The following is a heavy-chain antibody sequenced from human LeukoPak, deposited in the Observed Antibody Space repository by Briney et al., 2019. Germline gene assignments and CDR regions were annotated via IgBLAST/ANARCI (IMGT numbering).Heavy chain of an antibody. V-gene: IGHV3-23*01. D-gene: IGHD3-10*01. CDR2: ISGSGDTT. Sequence: GGSLRLSCAASGFTFSSYAMSWVRQAPGKGLEWVSAISGSGDTTYYADSVKGRFTISRDNSKNTLYLQMNSLRAEDTAVYYCAKLYYYGSGSYWGQGTLVTVSS. CDR1: GFTFSSYA. J-gene: IGHJ4*02. CDR3: AKLYYYGSGSY.